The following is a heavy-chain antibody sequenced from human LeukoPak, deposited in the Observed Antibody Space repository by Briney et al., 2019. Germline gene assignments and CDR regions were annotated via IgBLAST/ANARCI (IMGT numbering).Heavy chain of an antibody. CDR1: GFSFSTYG. D-gene: IGHD1-26*01. J-gene: IGHJ2*01. V-gene: IGHV3-30*18. CDR3: AKDATNTGSYWFFDL. CDR2: IPYDGSNK. Sequence: GGSLRLSCAASGFSFSTYGMYWVRQAPGKGLEWVAVIPYDGSNKYYADFVKGRFTISRDNSKNTLYLQMNRLRVEDTAVYYCAKDATNTGSYWFFDLWGRGTLAIVSS.